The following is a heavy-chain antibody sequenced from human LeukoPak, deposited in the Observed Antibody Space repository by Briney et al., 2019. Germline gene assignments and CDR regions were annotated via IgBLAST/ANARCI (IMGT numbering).Heavy chain of an antibody. CDR1: GYTFTGYY. V-gene: IGHV1-2*02. D-gene: IGHD6-13*01. J-gene: IGHJ5*02. Sequence: ASVRVSCKASGYTFTGYYMHWVRQAPGQGLEWMGWINPNSGGTNYAQKFQGRVTMTRDTSISTAYMELSRLRSDDTAVYYCARDFEQAAAGTENWFDPWGQGTLVTVSS. CDR3: ARDFEQAAAGTENWFDP. CDR2: INPNSGGT.